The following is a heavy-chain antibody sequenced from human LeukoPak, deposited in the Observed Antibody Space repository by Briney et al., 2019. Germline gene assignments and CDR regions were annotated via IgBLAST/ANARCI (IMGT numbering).Heavy chain of an antibody. Sequence: GGSLRLSCAASGFTFSSYGMHWVRQAPGKGLEWVAVISYDGSNKYYADSVKGRFTISRDNSKNTLYLQMNSLRAEDTAVYYCAKGSSGWYSVFDYWGQGTLVTVSS. CDR2: ISYDGSNK. CDR1: GFTFSSYG. CDR3: AKGSSGWYSVFDY. J-gene: IGHJ4*02. V-gene: IGHV3-30*18. D-gene: IGHD6-19*01.